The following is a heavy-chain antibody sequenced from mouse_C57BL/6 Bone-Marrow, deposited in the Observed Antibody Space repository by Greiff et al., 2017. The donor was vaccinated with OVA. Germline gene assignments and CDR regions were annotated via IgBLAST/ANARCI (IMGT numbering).Heavy chain of an antibody. CDR2: FHPYNDDT. J-gene: IGHJ2*01. CDR1: GYTFTTYP. D-gene: IGHD2-3*01. V-gene: IGHV1-47*01. CDR3: ARSHDGYFYFDY. Sequence: QVQLKESGAELVKPGASVKMSCKASGYTFTTYPIEWMKQNHGKSLEWIGNFHPYNDDTKYNEKFKGKATLTVEKSSSTVYLELSRLTSDDSAVYYCARSHDGYFYFDYWGKGTTLTVSS.